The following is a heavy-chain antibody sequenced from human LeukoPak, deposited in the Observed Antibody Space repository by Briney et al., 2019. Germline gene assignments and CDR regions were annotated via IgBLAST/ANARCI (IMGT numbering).Heavy chain of an antibody. CDR1: GGTFSSYA. D-gene: IGHD3-22*01. CDR2: ITPIFGTA. J-gene: IGHJ4*02. Sequence: SVKVSCKASGGTFSSYAISWVRQAPGQGLEWMGGITPIFGTANYAQKFQGRVTITADESTSTAYMELSSLRSEDTAVYYCARSPYYYDSSGYYYVVWGQGTLVTVSS. CDR3: ARSPYYYDSSGYYYVV. V-gene: IGHV1-69*13.